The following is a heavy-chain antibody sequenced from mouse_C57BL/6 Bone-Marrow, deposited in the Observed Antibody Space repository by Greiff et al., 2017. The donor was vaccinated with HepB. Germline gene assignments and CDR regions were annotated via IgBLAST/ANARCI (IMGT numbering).Heavy chain of an antibody. J-gene: IGHJ2*01. CDR2: ISDGGSYT. D-gene: IGHD1-1*01. CDR1: GFTFSSYA. CDR3: ARDTVYYYGSSHYYFDY. Sequence: EVQGVESGGGLVKPGGSLKLSCAASGFTFSSYAMSWVRQTPEKRLEWVATISDGGSYTYYPDNVKGRFTISRDNAKNNLYLQMSHLKSEDTAMYYCARDTVYYYGSSHYYFDYWGQGTTLTVSS. V-gene: IGHV5-4*01.